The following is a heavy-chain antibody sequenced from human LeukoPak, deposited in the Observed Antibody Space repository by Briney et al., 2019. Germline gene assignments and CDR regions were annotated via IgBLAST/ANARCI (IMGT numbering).Heavy chain of an antibody. CDR1: GFTFSDYY. J-gene: IGHJ4*02. CDR3: ETTPGPMVRGVTPFDY. CDR2: ISRSGSTI. D-gene: IGHD3-10*01. V-gene: IGHV3-11*01. Sequence: KAGGSLRLSCAASGFTFSDYYMTWIRQAPGKGLEWVSYISRSGSTIYYADSVKGRFTISRDNAKNSLYLQMNSLSAEDTAMYFCETTPGPMVRGVTPFDYWGQGTLVTVSS.